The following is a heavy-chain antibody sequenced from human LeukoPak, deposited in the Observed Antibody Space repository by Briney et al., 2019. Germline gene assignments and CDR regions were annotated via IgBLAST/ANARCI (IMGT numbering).Heavy chain of an antibody. CDR3: ASSRYDILTGHYNFDY. J-gene: IGHJ4*02. CDR1: GVSLSTSGVG. V-gene: IGHV2-5*02. Sequence: SGPTLVKPTQTLTLTCSLSGVSLSTSGVGVGWIRQPPGKALEWLALIYWDDDSRYSPSLKSRLTIAKDTSKNQVVLTLTNMDSVDTATYYCASSRYDILTGHYNFDYWGQGTLVTVSS. D-gene: IGHD3-9*01. CDR2: IYWDDDS.